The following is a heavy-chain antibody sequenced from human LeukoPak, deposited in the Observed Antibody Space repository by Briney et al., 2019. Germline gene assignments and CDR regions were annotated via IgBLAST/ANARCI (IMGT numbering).Heavy chain of an antibody. J-gene: IGHJ3*02. Sequence: SETLSLTCAVSGGSISGSSYFWGWIRQPPGKGLEWIGSIYYSGNTYYNPSLKSRVTISVDTSKNQFSLKLSSVTAADTAVYYCARKNDFDIWGQGTLVTVSS. CDR3: ARKNDFDI. D-gene: IGHD2/OR15-2a*01. CDR1: GGSISGSSYF. V-gene: IGHV4-39*01. CDR2: IYYSGNT.